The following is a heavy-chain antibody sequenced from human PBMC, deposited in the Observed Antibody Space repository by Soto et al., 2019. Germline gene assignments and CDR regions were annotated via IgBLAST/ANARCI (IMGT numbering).Heavy chain of an antibody. CDR3: AHKGGRCAAMDV. J-gene: IGHJ6*02. CDR1: GFSVSTSGVG. D-gene: IGHD2-21*01. CDR2: IYWDGDE. V-gene: IGHV2-5*02. Sequence: QITLKESGPTLVKPTQTLTLTCTFSGFSVSTSGVGVAWIRQPPGKALEWLALIYWDGDERYSPFLQSRVTITKDTPKNQVVLTMTNMDPVDTATYYCAHKGGRCAAMDVWGQGTTVTVSS.